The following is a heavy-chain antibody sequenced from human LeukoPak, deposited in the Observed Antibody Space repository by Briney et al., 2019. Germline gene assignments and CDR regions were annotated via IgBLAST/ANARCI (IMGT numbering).Heavy chain of an antibody. CDR3: AMLAVAGRDGYNFDY. J-gene: IGHJ4*02. D-gene: IGHD5-24*01. CDR1: GYTFTGYY. V-gene: IGHV1-2*02. CDR2: INSNSGGT. Sequence: ASVTVSCKASGYTFTGYYMHWVRQAPGQGLEWMGWINSNSGGTNYAQKFQGRVTMTRDTSISTAYMELSRLRSDDTAVYYCAMLAVAGRDGYNFDYWGQGTLVTVSS.